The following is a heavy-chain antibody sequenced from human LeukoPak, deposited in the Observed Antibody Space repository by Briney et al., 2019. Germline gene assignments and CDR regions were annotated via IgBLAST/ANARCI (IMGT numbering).Heavy chain of an antibody. CDR1: GGSFSGYY. CDR2: INHSGST. CDR3: ARRKAGYCSGGSCYSLDY. D-gene: IGHD2-15*01. Sequence: SETLSLTCAVYGGSFSGYYWSWIRQPPGKGLEWIGEINHSGSTNYKPSLKSRVTISVDTSKNQFSLKLSSVTAADTAVYYCARRKAGYCSGGSCYSLDYWGQGTLVTVSS. V-gene: IGHV4-34*01. J-gene: IGHJ4*02.